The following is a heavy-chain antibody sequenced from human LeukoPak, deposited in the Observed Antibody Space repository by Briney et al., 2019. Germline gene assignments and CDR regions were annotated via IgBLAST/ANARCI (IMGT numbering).Heavy chain of an antibody. CDR2: IYWSDDK. D-gene: IGHD1-26*01. CDR1: GFALSTGGAG. Sequence: SGPTLVKPTQTLTLTCTFSGFALSTGGAGVGWFRQPPGKALEWLALIYWSDDKRYSPSLKSRLTITKDTSKNQVVLIMTNMDPVDTATYYCVQRGGYWGQGTLVTVSS. J-gene: IGHJ4*02. CDR3: VQRGGY. V-gene: IGHV2-5*01.